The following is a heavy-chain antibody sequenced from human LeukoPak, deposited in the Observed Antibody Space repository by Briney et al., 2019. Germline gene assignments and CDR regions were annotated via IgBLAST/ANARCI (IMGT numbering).Heavy chain of an antibody. CDR2: IWYDGSNK. D-gene: IGHD1-26*01. V-gene: IGHV3-33*08. Sequence: QPGRSLRLSCAASGFTFSSYGMHWVRQAPGKGLEWVAVIWYDGSNKYYADSVKGRFTISRDNSKNTLYLQMNSLRAEDTAVYYCARVGGELRGFDYWGQGTLVTVSS. CDR3: ARVGGELRGFDY. J-gene: IGHJ4*02. CDR1: GFTFSSYG.